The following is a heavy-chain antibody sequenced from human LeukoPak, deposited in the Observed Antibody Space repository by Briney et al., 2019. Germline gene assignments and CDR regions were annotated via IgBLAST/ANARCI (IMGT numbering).Heavy chain of an antibody. V-gene: IGHV4-34*01. CDR1: GGSFSGYY. Sequence: PSETLSLTCAVYGGSFSGYYWSWIRQPPGKGLEWIGEINHSGSTNYNPSLKSRVTISVDTSKNQFSLKLSSVTAADTAVYYCARHDYAAFDIWGQGTMVTVSS. CDR3: ARHDYAAFDI. J-gene: IGHJ3*02. D-gene: IGHD4-17*01. CDR2: INHSGST.